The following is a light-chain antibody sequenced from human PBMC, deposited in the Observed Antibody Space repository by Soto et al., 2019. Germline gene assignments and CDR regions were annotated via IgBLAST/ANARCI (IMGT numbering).Light chain of an antibody. J-gene: IGKJ5*01. CDR3: QQYNNWPFS. CDR1: QSIRTN. CDR2: EAS. Sequence: EVVLTQSPCTLSLSAGERATLSCRASQSIRTNLAWYRHKPGQAPSLLIYEASTRATGIPARFSATGSETDFTLTISGLQSGDSAVYFCQQYNNWPFSFGQGTRLEIK. V-gene: IGKV3-15*01.